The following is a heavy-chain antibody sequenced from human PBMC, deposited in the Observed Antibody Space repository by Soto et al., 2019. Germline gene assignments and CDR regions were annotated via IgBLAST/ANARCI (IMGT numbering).Heavy chain of an antibody. Sequence: QITLKESGPTLVKPTQTLTLTCTISGFSLITSGVGVGWTRQPPGKALEWLALIYWDDDKRYSPSLKSRLTITNDTSKNQVVLTMTNMDPVDTATYYCAHIVTGCFTWGRGALVTVSS. J-gene: IGHJ5*02. V-gene: IGHV2-5*02. CDR2: IYWDDDK. D-gene: IGHD3-16*01. CDR1: GFSLITSGVG. CDR3: AHIVTGCFT.